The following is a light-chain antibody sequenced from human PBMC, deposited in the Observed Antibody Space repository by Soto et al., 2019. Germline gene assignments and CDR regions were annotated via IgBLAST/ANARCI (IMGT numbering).Light chain of an antibody. CDR3: SSYSSSSTV. CDR2: EVS. CDR1: SRDVGSYNY. Sequence: QSALTPPASVSGSPGQSITISCTGTSRDVGSYNYVSWYQQYPGKVPKLMIYEVSTRPSGVSSRFSGSKSGNTASLTISGLQAEDEADYYCSSYSSSSTVFGTGTKVTVL. V-gene: IGLV2-14*01. J-gene: IGLJ1*01.